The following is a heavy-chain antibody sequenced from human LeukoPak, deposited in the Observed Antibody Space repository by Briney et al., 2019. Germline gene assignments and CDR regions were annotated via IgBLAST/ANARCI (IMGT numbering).Heavy chain of an antibody. V-gene: IGHV3-33*01. CDR3: ARDQSAGSWFDP. CDR1: GFTFSSYG. Sequence: GGSLRLSCAASGFTFSSYGMHWVRQAPGKGLEWVAVIWYDGSNKYYADSVKGRFTISRDNSKNTLYLQMNSLRAEDTAVYYCARDQSAGSWFDPWGQGTLLTVSS. CDR2: IWYDGSNK. J-gene: IGHJ5*02.